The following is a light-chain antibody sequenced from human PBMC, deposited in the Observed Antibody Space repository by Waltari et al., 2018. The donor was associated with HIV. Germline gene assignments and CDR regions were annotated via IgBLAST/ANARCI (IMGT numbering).Light chain of an antibody. V-gene: IGLV4-69*02. CDR3: QTWGTGIQV. CDR2: LKRDGSH. J-gene: IGLJ3*02. CDR1: SGHTNYA. Sequence: QLVLTQSPSASASLGASVKLTCTLSSGHTNYAIAWHQQHPETGPRYLMTLKRDGSHSKGDGIPDRFSGSSSGAERYLIISSLQSEDEADYYCQTWGTGIQVFGGGTKVTVL.